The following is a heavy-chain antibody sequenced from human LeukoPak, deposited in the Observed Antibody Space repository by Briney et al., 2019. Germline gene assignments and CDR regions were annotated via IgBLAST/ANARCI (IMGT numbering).Heavy chain of an antibody. CDR2: INPNSGDT. V-gene: IGHV1-2*02. D-gene: IGHD5-18*01. J-gene: IGHJ4*02. CDR3: ARDRAAMVFDY. CDR1: GYTFPGYH. Sequence: ASVKVSRKASGYTFPGYHMHWVRQAPGQGLEWMGWINPNSGDTNYAQTFQGRGTMTRDTSISTAYMELSRLRSDDTAVYYCARDRAAMVFDYWGQGTLVTVSS.